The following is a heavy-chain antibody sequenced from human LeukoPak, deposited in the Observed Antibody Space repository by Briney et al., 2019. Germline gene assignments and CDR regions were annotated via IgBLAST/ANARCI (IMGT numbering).Heavy chain of an antibody. Sequence: TTSETLSLTCTVSGGSVSSDSYFWTWIRQPPGKGLEWIGYIYYSGRTDYNPSLKSRVTISVDTSKNQFSLKLSSVTAADTAVFYCARTISGWYYFDYWGQGTLVTVSS. CDR3: ARTISGWYYFDY. D-gene: IGHD6-13*01. V-gene: IGHV4-61*01. CDR2: IYYSGRT. J-gene: IGHJ4*02. CDR1: GGSVSSDSYF.